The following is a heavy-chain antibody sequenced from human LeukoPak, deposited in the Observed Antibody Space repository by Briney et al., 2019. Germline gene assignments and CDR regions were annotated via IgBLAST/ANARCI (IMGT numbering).Heavy chain of an antibody. CDR1: GFTVSSNY. D-gene: IGHD3-10*01. CDR2: LYSGNNT. Sequence: PGGSLRLSCAASGFTVSSNYMSWVRQAPGKGLEWVSVLYSGNNTYYADSVKGRFTISRDSSKNTLYLQMNSLRAEDTAVYYCARTPRGDYVDYWGQGTLVTVSS. J-gene: IGHJ4*02. CDR3: ARTPRGDYVDY. V-gene: IGHV3-66*01.